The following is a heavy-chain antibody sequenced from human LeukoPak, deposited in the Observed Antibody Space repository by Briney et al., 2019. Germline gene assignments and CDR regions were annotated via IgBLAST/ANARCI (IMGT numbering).Heavy chain of an antibody. CDR2: INPNSGGT. J-gene: IGHJ4*02. Sequence: ASVKVSCKTSGYTFTGYYMHWVRQAPGQGLEWMGWINPNSGGTNYAPKFQGRVTMTRDTSISTDYMELSSLRCDDTAVYYCARLYSSTEVIDSWGQGTLVTVSS. D-gene: IGHD6-13*01. CDR3: ARLYSSTEVIDS. V-gene: IGHV1-2*02. CDR1: GYTFTGYY.